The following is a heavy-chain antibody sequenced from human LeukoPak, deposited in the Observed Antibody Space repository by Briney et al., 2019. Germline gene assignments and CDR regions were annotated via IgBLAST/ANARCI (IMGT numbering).Heavy chain of an antibody. J-gene: IGHJ3*02. D-gene: IGHD4-23*01. V-gene: IGHV3-7*01. Sequence: PGGSLRLSCAASGFTFSSYSMSWVRQAPGKGLEWVANIKQDGSEKYYVDSVKGRFTISRDNAKNSLYLQMNSLRAEDTAVYYCANLNRWELGGAFDIWGQGTMVTVSS. CDR2: IKQDGSEK. CDR1: GFTFSSYS. CDR3: ANLNRWELGGAFDI.